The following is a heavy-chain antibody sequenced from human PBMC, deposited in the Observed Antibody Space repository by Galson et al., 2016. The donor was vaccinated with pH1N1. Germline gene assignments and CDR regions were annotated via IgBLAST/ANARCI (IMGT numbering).Heavy chain of an antibody. D-gene: IGHD3-9*01. Sequence: SVKVSCKASGGTFSNYAISWVRQAPGQGLEWMGGIIPMYGRTDYAQKFQGTVTITADKSTSTAYMELSRVRLEDTAVYYCARTEKVYDSVTGSGSYYGMDVWGQGTAVTVSS. J-gene: IGHJ6*02. CDR3: ARTEKVYDSVTGSGSYYGMDV. CDR1: GGTFSNYA. CDR2: IIPMYGRT. V-gene: IGHV1-69*06.